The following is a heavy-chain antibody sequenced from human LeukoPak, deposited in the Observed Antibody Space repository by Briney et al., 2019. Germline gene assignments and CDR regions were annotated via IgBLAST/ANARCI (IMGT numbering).Heavy chain of an antibody. CDR1: GGSISSGSYY. V-gene: IGHV4-61*02. J-gene: IGHJ4*02. CDR3: ARWSSSWYYFDY. D-gene: IGHD6-13*01. CDR2: IYTSGST. Sequence: TXSVTCTVSGGSISSGSYYWSWIRQPAGKGLEWIGRIYTSGSTNYNPSLKSRVTISVDTSKNQFSLKLSSVTAADTAVYYCARWSSSWYYFDYWGQGTLVTVSS.